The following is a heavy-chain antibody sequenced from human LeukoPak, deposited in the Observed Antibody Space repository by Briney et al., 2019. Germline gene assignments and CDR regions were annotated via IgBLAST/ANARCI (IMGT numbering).Heavy chain of an antibody. CDR3: AGGDVVVVVAAPFYFDC. D-gene: IGHD2-15*01. Sequence: GGSLRLSCAASGFTFSSYSMNWVRQAPGKGLEWVSYISSSSSTIYYADSVKGRFTISRDNAKNSLYLQMNSLRAEDTAVYYCAGGDVVVVVAAPFYFDCWGQGTLVTVSS. CDR1: GFTFSSYS. J-gene: IGHJ4*02. CDR2: ISSSSSTI. V-gene: IGHV3-48*04.